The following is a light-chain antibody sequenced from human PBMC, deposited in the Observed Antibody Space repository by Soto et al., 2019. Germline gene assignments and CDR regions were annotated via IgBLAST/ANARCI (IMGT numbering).Light chain of an antibody. CDR2: AVS. Sequence: QSALXQXASVSGSPGXSXTISXTGTSSXVGGYNHVSWYQHSPGKAPKLILFAVSDRPSGVSHRFSGSKSGNTASLTISGLQADDEADYYCCSYTSLSTVVFGGGTQLTVL. V-gene: IGLV2-14*01. J-gene: IGLJ2*01. CDR3: CSYTSLSTVV. CDR1: SSXVGGYNH.